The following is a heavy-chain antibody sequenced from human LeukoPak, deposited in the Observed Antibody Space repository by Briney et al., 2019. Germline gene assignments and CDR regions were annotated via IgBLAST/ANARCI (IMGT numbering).Heavy chain of an antibody. Sequence: PGGSLRLSCADSGFPLYDYGMSWVRQAPGKGLEWVSGINWDGGSTFYADSVKGRFTISRDNAKNTLYLQMNSLRVEDTALYYCARDLSSSWYNFGYWGQGTLVTVSS. V-gene: IGHV3-20*04. J-gene: IGHJ4*02. CDR3: ARDLSSSWYNFGY. CDR1: GFPLYDYG. CDR2: INWDGGST. D-gene: IGHD6-13*01.